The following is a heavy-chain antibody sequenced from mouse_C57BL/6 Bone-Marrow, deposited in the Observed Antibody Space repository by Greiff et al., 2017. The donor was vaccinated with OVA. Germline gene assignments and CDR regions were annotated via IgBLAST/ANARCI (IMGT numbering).Heavy chain of an antibody. CDR3: ARRGYYGRGYFDV. CDR1: GYTFTSYG. V-gene: IGHV1-81*01. CDR2: IYPRSGNT. Sequence: LQESGAELARPGASVKLSCKASGYTFTSYGISWVKQRTGQGLEWIGEIYPRSGNTYYNEKFKGKATLTADKSSSTAYMELRSLTSEDSAVYVCARRGYYGRGYFDVWGTGTTVTVSS. D-gene: IGHD1-1*01. J-gene: IGHJ1*03.